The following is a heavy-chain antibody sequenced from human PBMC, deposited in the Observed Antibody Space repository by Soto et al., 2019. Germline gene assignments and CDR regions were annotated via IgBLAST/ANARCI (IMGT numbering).Heavy chain of an antibody. J-gene: IGHJ4*02. V-gene: IGHV3-7*05. Sequence: GWSLRISCAASRFILSDYWMNWVRQAPGEVLEWVASMKYDGREKMYVDSVKGRFTISRDNAKSSLYLQMASLRAEYTAVYFCARYGVAPGLYIDSFGQRTHVTVS. D-gene: IGHD6-13*01. CDR2: MKYDGREK. CDR1: RFILSDYW. CDR3: ARYGVAPGLYIDS.